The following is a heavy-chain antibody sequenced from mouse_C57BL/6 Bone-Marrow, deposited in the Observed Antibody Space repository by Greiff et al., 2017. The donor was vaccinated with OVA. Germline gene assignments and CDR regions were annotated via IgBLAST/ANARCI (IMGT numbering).Heavy chain of an antibody. Sequence: QVTLKVSGPGILQSSQPLSLTCPFSGFSLNTSNLGVSWIRQPSGKGLEWLAHTYWDDDKRYNPSLKSRLTISKHTSRNQVFLKITRRDTADTATDYYARRESYGTGGYCAMDYWGQETSVTVSS. V-gene: IGHV8-12*01. CDR1: GFSLNTSNLG. CDR2: TYWDDDK. J-gene: IGHJ4*01. D-gene: IGHD1-1*01. CDR3: ARRESYGTGGYCAMDY.